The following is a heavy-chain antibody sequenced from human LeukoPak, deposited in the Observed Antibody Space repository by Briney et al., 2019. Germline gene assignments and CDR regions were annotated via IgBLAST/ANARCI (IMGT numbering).Heavy chain of an antibody. D-gene: IGHD3-10*01. CDR1: GFTSSSYA. CDR3: ARGGFDI. CDR2: IKQDGSEK. V-gene: IGHV3-7*01. J-gene: IGHJ3*02. Sequence: GGSLRLSCAASGFTSSSYAMSSVRQAPGKGLEWVANIKQDGSEKYYVDSVKGRFTISRDNAKNSLYLQMNSLRAEDTAVYFCARGGFDIWGQGTMVTVSS.